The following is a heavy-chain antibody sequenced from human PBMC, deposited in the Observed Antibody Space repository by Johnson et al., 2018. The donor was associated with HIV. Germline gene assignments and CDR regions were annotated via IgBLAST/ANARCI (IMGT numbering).Heavy chain of an antibody. CDR3: AKGGIATRFFDI. Sequence: QVQLVESGGGVVQLGRSLRLSCAASGFTFSSYGMHWVRQAPAKGLEWVAFISYDGSDKYYVDSVKGRFTISRDNAKNSLYLQMNSLRAEDTALYYCAKGGIATRFFDIWGQGTMVTVSS. CDR1: GFTFSSYG. J-gene: IGHJ3*02. CDR2: ISYDGSDK. V-gene: IGHV3-30*18. D-gene: IGHD6-6*01.